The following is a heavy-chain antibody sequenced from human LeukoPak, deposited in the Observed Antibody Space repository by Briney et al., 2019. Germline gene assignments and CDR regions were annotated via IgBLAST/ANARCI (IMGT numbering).Heavy chain of an antibody. J-gene: IGHJ3*02. D-gene: IGHD2-15*01. Sequence: SETLSLTCTVSGGSISPYYGSWIRQPPGKGLEWIGYIYYSGSTNYIPSLKSRVNISVDTSKNQFSLKLSSVTAADTAVYYCARTLGYCSGGSCYQYAFDIWGLGTMVTVSA. CDR1: GGSISPYY. V-gene: IGHV4-59*01. CDR2: IYYSGST. CDR3: ARTLGYCSGGSCYQYAFDI.